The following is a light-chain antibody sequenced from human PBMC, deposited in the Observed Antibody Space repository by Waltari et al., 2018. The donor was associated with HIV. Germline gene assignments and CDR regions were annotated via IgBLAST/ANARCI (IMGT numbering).Light chain of an antibody. V-gene: IGLV1-47*01. CDR2: RNS. J-gene: IGLJ3*02. CDR1: SSTIGDTY. Sequence: QSALTQPPSTSGTPGPPVPIPCSGSSSTIGDTYVSWYQPLPGTAPKLLIYRNSQRPSGVRDRFSGSKSGTSASLAINDLRSEDEAEYHCAAWDDSLSGWVFGGGTNLTVL. CDR3: AAWDDSLSGWV.